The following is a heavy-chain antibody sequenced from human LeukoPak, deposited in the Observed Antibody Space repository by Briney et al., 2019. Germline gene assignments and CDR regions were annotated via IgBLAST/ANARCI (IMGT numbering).Heavy chain of an antibody. Sequence: SETLSLTCAVYGGSFSGYYWSWIRQPPGKGLEWIGEINHSGSTNYNPSLKSRVTISVDTSKNQFSLKLSSVTAADTAVYYCAGNAWYYYGSGSYHTVNWFDPWGQGTLVTVSS. V-gene: IGHV4-34*01. D-gene: IGHD3-10*01. CDR1: GGSFSGYY. CDR3: AGNAWYYYGSGSYHTVNWFDP. J-gene: IGHJ5*02. CDR2: INHSGST.